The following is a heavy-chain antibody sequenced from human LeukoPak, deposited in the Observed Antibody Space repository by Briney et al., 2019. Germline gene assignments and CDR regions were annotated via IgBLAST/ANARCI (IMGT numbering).Heavy chain of an antibody. Sequence: ASVKVSCKASGYTFSGYAIHWVRQAPGWRFEWMGWIDADNGDTRYSQKFQGRVTITRDTSASTVYMELSSLRSEDTAVYYCARGSTSDWPLDHWGQETLVTISS. V-gene: IGHV1-3*01. CDR2: IDADNGDT. CDR3: ARGSTSDWPLDH. J-gene: IGHJ4*02. CDR1: GYTFSGYA. D-gene: IGHD6-19*01.